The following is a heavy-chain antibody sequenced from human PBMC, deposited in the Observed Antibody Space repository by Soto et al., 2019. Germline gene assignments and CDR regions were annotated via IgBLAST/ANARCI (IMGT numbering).Heavy chain of an antibody. CDR3: ASGWGQGYDFWSGYPYGMDV. V-gene: IGHV4-34*01. CDR2: INHSGST. CDR1: GGSFSGYY. Sequence: SETLSLTCAVYGGSFSGYYWSWIRQPPGKGLEWIGEINHSGSTNYNPSLKSRVTISVDTSKNQFSLKLSSVTAADTAVYYCASGWGQGYDFWSGYPYGMDVWGQGSRSRLL. J-gene: IGHJ6*02. D-gene: IGHD3-3*01.